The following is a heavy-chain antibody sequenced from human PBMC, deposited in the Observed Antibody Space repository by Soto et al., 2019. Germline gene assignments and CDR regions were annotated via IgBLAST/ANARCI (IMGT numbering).Heavy chain of an antibody. CDR3: AREGIAVAGTPWDYYYGMDV. CDR2: IWYDGSNK. V-gene: IGHV3-33*01. CDR1: GFTFSSYG. Sequence: GGSLRLSCAASGFTFSSYGMHWVRQAPGKGLEWVAVIWYDGSNKYYADSVKGRFTISRDNSKNTLYLQMNSLRAEDTAVYYCAREGIAVAGTPWDYYYGMDVWGQGTTVTISS. D-gene: IGHD6-19*01. J-gene: IGHJ6*02.